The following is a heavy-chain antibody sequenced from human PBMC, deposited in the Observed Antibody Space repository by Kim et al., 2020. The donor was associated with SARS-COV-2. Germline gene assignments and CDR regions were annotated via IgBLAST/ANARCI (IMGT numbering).Heavy chain of an antibody. Sequence: GWSLRLSCETSGLNFINAWMSWVRQAPGKGLEWVGRIKSKTDGETTEYAAFVKGRFTISRIDSQNTLNLQMNSLKIDDTALYYCVTYLSYFETSGFPHWG. D-gene: IGHD3-22*01. CDR1: GLNFINAW. CDR2: IKSKTDGETT. V-gene: IGHV3-15*01. J-gene: IGHJ1*01. CDR3: VTYLSYFETSGFPH.